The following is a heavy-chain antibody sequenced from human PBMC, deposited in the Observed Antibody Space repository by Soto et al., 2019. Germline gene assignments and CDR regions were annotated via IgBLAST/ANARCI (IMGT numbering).Heavy chain of an antibody. J-gene: IGHJ4*02. Sequence: EVQLVESGGGLVKPGGSLRLSCAASGFTFSSYSMNWVRQAPGKGLEWVSSISSSSSYIYYADSVKGRFTISRDNAKNSLDLQMNSLRAEDTAVYYCARDGHSGSTDYFDYWGQGTLVTVSS. V-gene: IGHV3-21*01. CDR3: ARDGHSGSTDYFDY. CDR1: GFTFSSYS. D-gene: IGHD1-26*01. CDR2: ISSSSSYI.